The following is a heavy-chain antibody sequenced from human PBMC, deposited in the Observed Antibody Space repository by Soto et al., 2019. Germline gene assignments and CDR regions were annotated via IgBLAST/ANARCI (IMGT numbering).Heavy chain of an antibody. V-gene: IGHV4-39*01. CDR3: ARHNYYDLDY. Sequence: SETQSLTCTVSGGSISSSSYYWGWIRQPPGKGLEWIGSIYYSGSTYYNPSLKSRVTISVDTSENQFSLKLSSVTAADTAVYYCARHNYYDLDYWGQGTLVTVSS. J-gene: IGHJ4*02. CDR2: IYYSGST. D-gene: IGHD3-22*01. CDR1: GGSISSSSYY.